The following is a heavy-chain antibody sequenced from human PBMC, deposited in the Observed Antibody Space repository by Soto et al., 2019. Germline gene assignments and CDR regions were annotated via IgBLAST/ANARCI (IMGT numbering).Heavy chain of an antibody. D-gene: IGHD2-2*01. CDR1: GFTFSDYS. J-gene: IGHJ4*02. CDR2: ISSRDDVT. Sequence: QVQLVESGGGLVEPGGSLRLSCAASGFTFSDYSMSWLRQAPGKGLEWVSIISSRDDVTYYADSVKGRFIISMDNAQNSLDLQMHSLRVEDTAIYYCARLSRDQGDFWGQGTLVTVSS. CDR3: ARLSRDQGDF. V-gene: IGHV3-11*01.